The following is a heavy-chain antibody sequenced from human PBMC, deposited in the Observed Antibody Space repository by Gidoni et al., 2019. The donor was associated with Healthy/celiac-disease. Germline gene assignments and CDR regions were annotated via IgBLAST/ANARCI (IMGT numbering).Heavy chain of an antibody. CDR1: GGSISSGDYY. Sequence: QVQLQASGPGLVTPSQTLSLTCTVSGGSISSGDYYWSWIRQPPGKGLEWIGYIYYSGSTYYNPSLKSRVTISVDTSKNQFSLKLSSVTAADTAVYYCARVISYGYYFDYWGQGTLVTVSS. V-gene: IGHV4-30-4*01. J-gene: IGHJ4*02. CDR2: IYYSGST. CDR3: ARVISYGYYFDY. D-gene: IGHD5-18*01.